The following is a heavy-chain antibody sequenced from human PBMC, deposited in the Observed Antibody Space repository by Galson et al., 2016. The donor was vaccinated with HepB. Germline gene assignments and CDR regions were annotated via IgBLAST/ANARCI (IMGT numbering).Heavy chain of an antibody. CDR2: MSYDAGKH. CDR1: GFTFSSYA. CDR3: VRGDSSGYYPGSKGIDY. D-gene: IGHD3-22*01. Sequence: SLRLSCAASGFTFSSYAMHWVRQSPGKGLEWVAFMSYDAGKHYYGDSVKGRFTIFRDNSKNTLYLQMNSLKPEDTAVYYCVRGDSSGYYPGSKGIDYWGQGTLVTVSS. V-gene: IGHV3-30*04. J-gene: IGHJ4*02.